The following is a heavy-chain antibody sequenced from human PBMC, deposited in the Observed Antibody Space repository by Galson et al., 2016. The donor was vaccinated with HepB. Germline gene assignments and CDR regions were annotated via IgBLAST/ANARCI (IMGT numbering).Heavy chain of an antibody. D-gene: IGHD2-2*01. CDR2: IWFDGSNK. V-gene: IGHV3-33*01. CDR3: ARDYTTRAFDY. J-gene: IGHJ4*02. Sequence: LSCAASGFAFRGYAMHWVRQAPGKGLEWVAVIWFDGSNKYYADSVKGRFTISRDNSENTLFLEMDSLRAEDTAVYYCARDYTTRAFDYWGQGTLVTVSS. CDR1: GFAFRGYA.